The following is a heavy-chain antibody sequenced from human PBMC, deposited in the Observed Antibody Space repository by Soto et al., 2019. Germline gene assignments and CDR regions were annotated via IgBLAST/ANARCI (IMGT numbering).Heavy chain of an antibody. CDR3: ARVAYTEASYYYYGMDV. Sequence: PSETLSLTCAAYGGSFSGYYWSWIRQPPGKGLEWIGEINHSGSTNYNPPLKSRVTISVDTSKNQFSLKLSSVTAADTAVYYCARVAYTEASYYYYGMDVWGQGTTVTVSS. D-gene: IGHD2-2*02. J-gene: IGHJ6*02. CDR1: GGSFSGYY. V-gene: IGHV4-34*01. CDR2: INHSGST.